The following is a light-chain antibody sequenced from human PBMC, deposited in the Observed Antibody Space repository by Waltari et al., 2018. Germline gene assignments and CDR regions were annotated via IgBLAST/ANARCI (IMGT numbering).Light chain of an antibody. V-gene: IGKV4-1*01. J-gene: IGKJ2*01. CDR1: QSLLYTSNNKNY. CDR2: WAS. CDR3: QQYYSIPYT. Sequence: DIVMTQSPASLAVSLGERATINCKSRQSLLYTSNNKNYLAWYQLKPGQPPRLLIYWASTRESGVPDRFSGSGSGTDFTLTISSLQAEDVAVYYCQQYYSIPYTFGQGTKLEIK.